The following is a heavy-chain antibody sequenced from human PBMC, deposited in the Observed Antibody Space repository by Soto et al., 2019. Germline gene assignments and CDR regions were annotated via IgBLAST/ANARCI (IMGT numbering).Heavy chain of an antibody. CDR1: GGSISSYY. V-gene: IGHV4-59*08. J-gene: IGHJ4*02. Sequence: AETLSLTCTASGGSISSYYWGWIRQPPGKGLEWIGYIYYSGSTNYNPSLKSRVTISVDTSKNQFSLKLSSMTAANTAVYYCARRYGSTLDYWGQGTLVTVSS. D-gene: IGHD2-2*01. CDR2: IYYSGST. CDR3: ARRYGSTLDY.